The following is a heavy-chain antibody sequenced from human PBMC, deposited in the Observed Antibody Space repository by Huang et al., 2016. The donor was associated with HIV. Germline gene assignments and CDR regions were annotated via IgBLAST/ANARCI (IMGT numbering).Heavy chain of an antibody. CDR2: IYFRGST. J-gene: IGHJ4*02. CDR3: ARQGPYDMLTGSQTYYFDY. D-gene: IGHD3-9*01. V-gene: IGHV4-39*01. CDR1: GASISRNIYY. Sequence: QVQLQESGPGLVKPSETLSLTCNVSGASISRNIYYWGWIRQPPGKGLAWIVSIYFRGSTFYNPSLKSRVTIAVDTSKNQFSLKLRSVTAADTAVYYCARQGPYDMLTGSQTYYFDYWGWGTLVAVSS.